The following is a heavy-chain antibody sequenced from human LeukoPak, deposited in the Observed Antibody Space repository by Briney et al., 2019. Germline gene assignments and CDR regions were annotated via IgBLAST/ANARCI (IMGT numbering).Heavy chain of an antibody. V-gene: IGHV3-48*01. D-gene: IGHD2-2*01. CDR2: ISSSSSTI. CDR1: GFTFSSYS. Sequence: GGSLRLSCAASGFTFSSYSMNWVRQAPGKGMEWVSCISSSSSTIYYADSVKGRFTISRDNAKNSLYLQMNSLRAEDTAVYYCAKEGSVCSSTSCYPIFDYWGQGTLVTVSS. CDR3: AKEGSVCSSTSCYPIFDY. J-gene: IGHJ4*02.